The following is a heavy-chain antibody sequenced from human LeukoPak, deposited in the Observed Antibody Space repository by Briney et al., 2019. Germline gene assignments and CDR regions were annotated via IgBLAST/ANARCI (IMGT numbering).Heavy chain of an antibody. Sequence: ASVKVSCKASGHTFTSFGFSWVRQAPGQGLEWMGWISAANGNTNYALDFRGRVTMTTDTSASTAYMELRSLRSDDTAMYYCAKDLRGAGPLLPGEYWGQGTLVNGFS. D-gene: IGHD1-26*01. V-gene: IGHV1-18*01. CDR2: ISAANGNT. CDR3: AKDLRGAGPLLPGEY. J-gene: IGHJ4*02. CDR1: GHTFTSFG.